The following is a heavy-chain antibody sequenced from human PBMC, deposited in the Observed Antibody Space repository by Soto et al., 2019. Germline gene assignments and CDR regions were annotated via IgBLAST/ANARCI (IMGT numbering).Heavy chain of an antibody. CDR3: ARLFAYYDSSVEAEVDY. CDR1: GFTFSSYA. D-gene: IGHD3-22*01. J-gene: IGHJ4*02. CDR2: ISYDGSNK. V-gene: IGHV3-30-3*01. Sequence: GGSLRLSCAASGFTFSSYAMHWVRQAPGKGLEWVAVISYDGSNKYYADSVKGRFTISRDNSKNTLYLQMNSLRAEDTAVYYCARLFAYYDSSVEAEVDYWGQGTLVTVSS.